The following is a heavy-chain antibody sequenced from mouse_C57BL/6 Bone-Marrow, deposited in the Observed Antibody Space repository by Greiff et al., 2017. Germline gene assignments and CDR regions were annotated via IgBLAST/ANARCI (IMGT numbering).Heavy chain of an antibody. CDR2: IYPRSGNT. V-gene: IGHV1-81*01. J-gene: IGHJ1*03. CDR3: ARLGRWLLSWYFDV. D-gene: IGHD2-3*01. Sequence: QVQLQQSGAELARPGASVKLSCKASGYTFTSYGISWVKQRTGQGLEWIGEIYPRSGNTYYNEKFKGKATLTADKSSSTAYMELRSLTSEDSAVYFGARLGRWLLSWYFDVWGTGTTVTVSS. CDR1: GYTFTSYG.